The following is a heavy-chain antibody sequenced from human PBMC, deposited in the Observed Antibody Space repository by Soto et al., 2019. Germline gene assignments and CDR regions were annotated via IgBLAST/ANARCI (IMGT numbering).Heavy chain of an antibody. CDR1: GDSIIGIYH. V-gene: IGHV4-38-2*02. CDR2: IYYSGST. Sequence: SETLSLTCAVSGDSIIGIYHWAWIRQSPGRGLEWIASIYYSGSTFYNPSLKNRVTISLDTSKIQFSLKLSSVTAADTAVYYCVREGGDNWFDPWGQGTLVTVSS. CDR3: VREGGDNWFDP. D-gene: IGHD3-16*01. J-gene: IGHJ5*02.